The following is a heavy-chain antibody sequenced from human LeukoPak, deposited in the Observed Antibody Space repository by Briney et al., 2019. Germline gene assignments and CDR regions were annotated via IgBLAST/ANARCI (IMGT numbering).Heavy chain of an antibody. CDR1: GGSFSGYY. CDR2: INHSGST. CDR3: ARGSNVLRFLEWLFDTYDAFDI. D-gene: IGHD3-3*01. J-gene: IGHJ3*02. V-gene: IGHV4-34*01. Sequence: SETLSLTCAVYGGSFSGYYWSWIRQPPGKGLEWIGGINHSGSTNYNPSLKSRVTISVDTSKNQFSLKLSSVTAADTAVYYCARGSNVLRFLEWLFDTYDAFDIWGQGTMVTVSS.